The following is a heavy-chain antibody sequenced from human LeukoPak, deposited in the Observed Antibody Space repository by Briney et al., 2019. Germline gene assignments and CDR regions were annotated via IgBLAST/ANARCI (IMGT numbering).Heavy chain of an antibody. J-gene: IGHJ6*02. CDR3: EVLDSSGYQTMDV. Sequence: TSSETLSLTCTVSGGSIISSGYYWGWIRRPPGKGLEWIGSVYYSGSTYYNPSLKSRVTISVDTSKNQFSLKLSSVTAADTAVYYCEVLDSSGYQTMDVWGQGTTVTVSS. V-gene: IGHV4-39*01. CDR2: VYYSGST. CDR1: GGSIISSGYY. D-gene: IGHD3-22*01.